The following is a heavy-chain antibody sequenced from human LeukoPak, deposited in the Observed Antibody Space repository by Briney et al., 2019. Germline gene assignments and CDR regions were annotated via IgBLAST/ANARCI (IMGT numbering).Heavy chain of an antibody. J-gene: IGHJ4*02. CDR1: GFTFDDYA. V-gene: IGHV3-9*03. CDR2: ISWNSGSI. Sequence: GGSLRLSCAASGFTFDDYAMHWVRQAPGKGLEWVSGISWNSGSIGYADSVKGRFTISRDNAKNSLYLQMNSLRAEDMALYYCAKDDTAMVTYYFDYWGQGTLVTVSS. D-gene: IGHD5-18*01. CDR3: AKDDTAMVTYYFDY.